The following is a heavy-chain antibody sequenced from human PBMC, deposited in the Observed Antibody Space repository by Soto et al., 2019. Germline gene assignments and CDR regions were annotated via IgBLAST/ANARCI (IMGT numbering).Heavy chain of an antibody. J-gene: IGHJ4*02. V-gene: IGHV3-30*18. D-gene: IGHD1-26*01. CDR2: ISYDGSNK. CDR3: AKDDSGSYFHYFDY. Sequence: QVQLVESGGGVVQPGRSLRLSCAASGFTFSSYGMHWVRQAPGKGLEWVAVISYDGSNKYYADSLKGRFTISRDNSKNTLYLQMNSLRAEDTAVYYCAKDDSGSYFHYFDYWGQGTLVTVSS. CDR1: GFTFSSYG.